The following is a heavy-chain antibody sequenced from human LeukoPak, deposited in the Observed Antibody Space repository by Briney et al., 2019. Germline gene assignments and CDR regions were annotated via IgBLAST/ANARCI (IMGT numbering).Heavy chain of an antibody. V-gene: IGHV3-53*01. J-gene: IGHJ4*02. D-gene: IGHD5-12*01. CDR1: GFTVSSNY. CDR2: IYSGGST. Sequence: PGGSLRLSCAASGFTVSSNYMSWVRQAPGMGLEWVSVIYSGGSTYYADSVKGRFTISRDNSKNTLYLQMNSLRAEDTAVYYCARDGWGYSGYDFWGQGTLVTVSS. CDR3: ARDGWGYSGYDF.